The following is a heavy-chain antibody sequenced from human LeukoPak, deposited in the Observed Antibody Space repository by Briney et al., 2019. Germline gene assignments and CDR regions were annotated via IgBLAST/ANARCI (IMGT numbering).Heavy chain of an antibody. Sequence: ASVNVSCKASGYTFTSYYMHWVRQAPGQGLEWMGIINPSGGSTSYAQKFQGRVTMTRDTSTSTVYMELSSLRSEDTAVYYCAKSSSGWVREIDYWGQGTLVTVSS. V-gene: IGHV1-46*01. D-gene: IGHD6-19*01. J-gene: IGHJ4*02. CDR3: AKSSSGWVREIDY. CDR1: GYTFTSYY. CDR2: INPSGGST.